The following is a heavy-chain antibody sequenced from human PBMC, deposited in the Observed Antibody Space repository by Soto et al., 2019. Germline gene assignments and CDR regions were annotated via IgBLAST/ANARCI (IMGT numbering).Heavy chain of an antibody. Sequence: GGSLRLSCAASGFTFNTYAMTWVRQAPGKGLEWVSGISGSGGTTYYADSVKGRFTISRDNSKNTLYLQMNSLRAEDTAVYYCAKHYCSGGSCYLEYFQHWGQGTLVTVSS. V-gene: IGHV3-23*01. CDR1: GFTFNTYA. CDR3: AKHYCSGGSCYLEYFQH. CDR2: ISGSGGTT. J-gene: IGHJ1*01. D-gene: IGHD2-15*01.